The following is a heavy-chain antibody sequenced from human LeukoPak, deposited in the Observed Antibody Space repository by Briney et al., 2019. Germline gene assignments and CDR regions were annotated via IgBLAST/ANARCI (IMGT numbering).Heavy chain of an antibody. D-gene: IGHD6-19*01. CDR3: VARGGWARFDY. J-gene: IGHJ4*02. CDR2: IKLDGTTK. Sequence: GGSLRLSCTASGINFSNYWMSWVRQAPGKGLEWVANIKLDGTTKDYVDSVKGRFTIFRDNAKNSLYLQMNSLRAEDTAVYYCVARGGWARFDYWGQGTLVTVSS. CDR1: GINFSNYW. V-gene: IGHV3-7*01.